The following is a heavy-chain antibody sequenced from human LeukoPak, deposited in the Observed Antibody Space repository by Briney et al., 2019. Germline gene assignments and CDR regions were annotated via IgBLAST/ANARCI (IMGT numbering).Heavy chain of an antibody. V-gene: IGHV1-18*01. Sequence: ASVKVSCKASGYTSTSYGISWVRQAPGQGLECMGWIIDYNGNTNYVQKLQGRVTMTTDTSTSTAYMELRSLRSDDTAVYYCARDLYRDSLPVSWFDPWGQGTLVTVSS. CDR1: GYTSTSYG. J-gene: IGHJ5*02. D-gene: IGHD4-11*01. CDR2: IIDYNGNT. CDR3: ARDLYRDSLPVSWFDP.